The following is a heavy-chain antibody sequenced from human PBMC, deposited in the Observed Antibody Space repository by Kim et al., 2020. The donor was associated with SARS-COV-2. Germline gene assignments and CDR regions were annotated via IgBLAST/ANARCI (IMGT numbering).Heavy chain of an antibody. CDR1: GFTFSSYG. CDR3: AKDGGWELLWPYYFDY. J-gene: IGHJ4*02. Sequence: GGSLRLSCAASGFTFSSYGMHWVRQAPGKGLEWVAVISYDGSNKYYADSVKGRFTISRDNSKNTLYLQMNSLRAEDTAVYYCAKDGGWELLWPYYFDYWGQGTLVTVSS. V-gene: IGHV3-30*18. CDR2: ISYDGSNK. D-gene: IGHD1-26*01.